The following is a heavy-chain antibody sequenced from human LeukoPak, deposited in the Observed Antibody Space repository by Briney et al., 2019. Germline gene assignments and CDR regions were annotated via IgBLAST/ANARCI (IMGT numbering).Heavy chain of an antibody. D-gene: IGHD2/OR15-2a*01. CDR3: AKAKTIVGTFGFDY. V-gene: IGHV1-2*06. Sequence: AASVKVSCKASGYTFTASYMYWVRQAPGQGLEWMGRINPNNGDTNYAQKFQGRVTMTRDTSISTAYMELTRLTSDDTAVYYCAKAKTIVGTFGFDYWGQGTLITVSS. CDR1: GYTFTASY. J-gene: IGHJ4*02. CDR2: INPNNGDT.